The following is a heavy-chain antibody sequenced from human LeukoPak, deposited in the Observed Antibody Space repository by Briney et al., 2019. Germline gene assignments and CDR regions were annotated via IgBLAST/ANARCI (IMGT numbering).Heavy chain of an antibody. CDR3: ARHEASIEGAGYDY. CDR2: IYYSGST. J-gene: IGHJ4*02. D-gene: IGHD6-19*01. V-gene: IGHV4-39*01. Sequence: SETLSLTCTVSGGSISSSSYYWGWIRQPPGKGLEWIGSIYYSGSTYYNPSLKSRVTISVDTSKNQFSLKLSSVTAADTAVYYCARHEASIEGAGYDYWGQGTLVTVSS. CDR1: GGSISSSSYY.